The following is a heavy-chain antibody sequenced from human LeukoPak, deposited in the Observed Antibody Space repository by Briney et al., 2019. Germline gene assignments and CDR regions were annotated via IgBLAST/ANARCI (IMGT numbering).Heavy chain of an antibody. J-gene: IGHJ3*02. CDR2: ISGSGGST. D-gene: IGHD2-2*01. CDR1: GFTFSSYA. V-gene: IGHV3-23*01. CDR3: AKDALAPYCSSTSCYDAFDI. Sequence: GGSLRLSCAASGFTFSSYAMSWVRQAPGKGLEWVSAISGSGGSTYYADSVKGRFTISRDNSKNTLYLQMNSLRAEDTAVYYCAKDALAPYCSSTSCYDAFDIWGQGTMVTVSS.